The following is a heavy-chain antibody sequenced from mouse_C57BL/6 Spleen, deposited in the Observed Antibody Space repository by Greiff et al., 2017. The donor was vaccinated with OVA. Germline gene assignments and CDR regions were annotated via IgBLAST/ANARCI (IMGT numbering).Heavy chain of an antibody. CDR1: GYSFTGYY. V-gene: IGHV1-42*01. J-gene: IGHJ2*01. Sequence: EVKLMESGPELVKPGASVKISCKASGYSFTGYYMNWVKQSPEKSLEWIGEINPSTGGTTYNQKFKAKATLTVDKSSSTAYMQLKSLTSEDSAGYYCASNFFDYWGQGTTLTVSS. CDR2: INPSTGGT. CDR3: ASNFFDY. D-gene: IGHD4-1*01.